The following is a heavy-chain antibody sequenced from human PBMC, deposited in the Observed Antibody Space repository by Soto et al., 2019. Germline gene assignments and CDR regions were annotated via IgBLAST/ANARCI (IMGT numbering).Heavy chain of an antibody. V-gene: IGHV3-33*01. Sequence: GGSLRLSCAASGFTFSSYGMHGVRQAPGKGLEWVAVIWYDGSNKYYADSVKGRFTISRDNSKNTLYLQMNSLRAEDTAVYYCARERSSSSGFGHYYYYGMDVWGQGTTVTVSS. D-gene: IGHD6-6*01. CDR3: ARERSSSSGFGHYYYYGMDV. CDR2: IWYDGSNK. J-gene: IGHJ6*02. CDR1: GFTFSSYG.